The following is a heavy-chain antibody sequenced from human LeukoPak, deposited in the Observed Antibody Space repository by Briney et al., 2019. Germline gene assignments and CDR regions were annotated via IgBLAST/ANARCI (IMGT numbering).Heavy chain of an antibody. J-gene: IGHJ4*02. D-gene: IGHD3-22*01. CDR2: ISGSGGST. CDR1: GFTFSSYA. CDR3: AESHYYEGNHGY. Sequence: QPGGSLRLSCAASGFTFSSYAMSWVRQAPGKGLEWVSAISGSGGSTYYADSVKGWFTISRDNSKNTLYLQMNSLRAEDTAVYYCAESHYYEGNHGYWGRGTLVTVSS. V-gene: IGHV3-23*01.